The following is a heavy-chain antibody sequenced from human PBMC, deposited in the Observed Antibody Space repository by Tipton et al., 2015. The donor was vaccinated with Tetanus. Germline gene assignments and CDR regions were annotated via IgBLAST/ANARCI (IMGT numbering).Heavy chain of an antibody. CDR1: GGSLSRYY. V-gene: IGHV4-34*01. Sequence: TLSLTCAVYGGSLSRYYWTWIRQPPGKGLEWIGEVDDSGSTNYSPSLKSRVTMSVNTSKNQFSLRLSSVTAADTALYYCARSQRVEDDAGGLDFLTGFYGDYWFDLWGRGIPVTVSS. J-gene: IGHJ5*02. CDR3: ARSQRVEDDAGGLDFLTGFYGDYWFDL. D-gene: IGHD3-9*01. CDR2: VDDSGST.